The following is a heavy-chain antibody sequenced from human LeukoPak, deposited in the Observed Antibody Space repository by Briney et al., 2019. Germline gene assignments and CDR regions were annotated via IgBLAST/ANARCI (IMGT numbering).Heavy chain of an antibody. J-gene: IGHJ4*02. CDR2: ISHTGTTM. V-gene: IGHV3-11*01. CDR3: ARYDYNNYVGYYDH. D-gene: IGHD4-11*01. CDR1: GFTFSDHY. Sequence: GGSLRLSCAASGFTFSDHYMSWIRQAPGKGLEWVSYISHTGTTMYYADSVKGRFTISRDNAKNSLYLQMNSLRVEDTALYYCARYDYNNYVGYYDHWGQGTLVTVSS.